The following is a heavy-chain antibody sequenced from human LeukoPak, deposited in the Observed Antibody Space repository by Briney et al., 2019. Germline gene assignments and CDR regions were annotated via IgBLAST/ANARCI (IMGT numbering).Heavy chain of an antibody. CDR1: GGSISSDHYY. CDR3: ARGEGGLVDY. V-gene: IGHV4-39*01. Sequence: SETLSLTCTVSGGSISSDHYYWGWIRQPPGKGLEWIGSIYYSGSTYYNPSLKSRVTISVDTSKNQFSLKLSSVTAADTAVYYCARGEGGLVDYWGQGTLVTVSS. J-gene: IGHJ4*02. CDR2: IYYSGST. D-gene: IGHD3-16*01.